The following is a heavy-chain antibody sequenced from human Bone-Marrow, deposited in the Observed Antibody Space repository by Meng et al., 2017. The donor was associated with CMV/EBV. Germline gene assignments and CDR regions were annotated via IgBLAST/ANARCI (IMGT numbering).Heavy chain of an antibody. CDR3: ARDLSSSRTIFGVVIGVYEI. J-gene: IGHJ3*02. CDR1: GDSISSYY. D-gene: IGHD3-3*01. V-gene: IGHV4-59*01. CDR2: IHYSGTT. Sequence: SETLSLTCSVSGDSISSYYWSWIRQTPGKGLEWIGYIHYSGTTSYNPSLKSRVTISVDTSKNQFNLTLSSVTAADTAVYYCARDLSSSRTIFGVVIGVYEIWGQGTMVTVSS.